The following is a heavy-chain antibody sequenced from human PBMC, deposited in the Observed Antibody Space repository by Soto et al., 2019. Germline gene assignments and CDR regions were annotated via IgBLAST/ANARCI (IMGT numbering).Heavy chain of an antibody. D-gene: IGHD2-15*01. J-gene: IGHJ4*02. V-gene: IGHV3-30*18. CDR1: GFTFSSYG. CDR3: AKDTGRYCSGGSCPGY. Sequence: GGSLSLSCAASGFTFSSYGMHWVRPAPGKGLEWVAVISYDGSNKYYADSVKGRFTISRDNSKNTLYLQMNSLRAEDTAVYYCAKDTGRYCSGGSCPGYWGQGTLVTVSS. CDR2: ISYDGSNK.